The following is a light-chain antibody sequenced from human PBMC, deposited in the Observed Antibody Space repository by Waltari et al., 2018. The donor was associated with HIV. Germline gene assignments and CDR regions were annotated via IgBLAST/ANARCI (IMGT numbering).Light chain of an antibody. V-gene: IGKV4-1*01. CDR3: QKYFSTPIA. Sequence: DIVMTQSPDSLAVSLGERATINCKSSQSVFYSSNNKNYLAWYQQKPGQPPKLLIYLASTRESGVPDRFSGSGSGTDFTLTISSLQAEDVAVYYCQKYFSTPIAFSPGTKVHIK. CDR2: LAS. CDR1: QSVFYSSNNKNY. J-gene: IGKJ3*01.